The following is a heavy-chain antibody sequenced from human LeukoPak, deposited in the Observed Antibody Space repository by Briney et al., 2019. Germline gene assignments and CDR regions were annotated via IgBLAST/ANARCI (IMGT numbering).Heavy chain of an antibody. CDR3: ARGYYDSSDFEYFQH. D-gene: IGHD3-22*01. Sequence: ASVKVSCKASGYTFTSYYMHWVRQAPGQGLEWMGWINPNSGGTNYAQKFQGRVTMTRDTSISTVYMELSRLRSDDTAVFFCARGYYDSSDFEYFQHWGQGTLVTVSP. CDR1: GYTFTSYY. V-gene: IGHV1-2*02. CDR2: INPNSGGT. J-gene: IGHJ1*01.